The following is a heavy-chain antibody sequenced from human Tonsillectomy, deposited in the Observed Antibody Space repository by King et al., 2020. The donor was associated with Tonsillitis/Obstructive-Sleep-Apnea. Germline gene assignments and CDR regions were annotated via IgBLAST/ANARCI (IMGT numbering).Heavy chain of an antibody. CDR2: IGTAGDT. J-gene: IGHJ6*03. V-gene: IGHV3-13*01. CDR1: GFTFSSYD. D-gene: IGHD2-2*01. CDR3: ARGASIGDCSSTSCPKFFYYMDV. Sequence: VQLVESGGGLVQPGGSLRLSCAASGFTFSSYDMHWVRQATGKGLEWVSAIGTAGDTYYPGSVKGRFTISRENAKNSLYLQMNSLRAGDTAVYYCARGASIGDCSSTSCPKFFYYMDVWGKGTTVTVSS.